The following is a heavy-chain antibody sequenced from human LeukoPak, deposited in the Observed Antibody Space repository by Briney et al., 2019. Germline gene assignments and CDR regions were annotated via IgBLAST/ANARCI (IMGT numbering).Heavy chain of an antibody. CDR1: GFTFSSYE. Sequence: PGGSLRLSCAASGFTFSSYEMNWVRQAPGKGLEWVSYISSSGSTIYYADSVKGRFIISRDNAKNSLYLQMNSLRAEDTAVYYCARVDVGATSDYWGQGTLVTVSS. CDR2: ISSSGSTI. V-gene: IGHV3-48*03. D-gene: IGHD1-26*01. J-gene: IGHJ4*02. CDR3: ARVDVGATSDY.